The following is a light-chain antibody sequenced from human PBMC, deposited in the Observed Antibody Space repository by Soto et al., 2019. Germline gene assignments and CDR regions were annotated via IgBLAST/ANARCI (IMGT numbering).Light chain of an antibody. CDR3: QHYADSPHT. CDR2: GAS. V-gene: IGKV3-20*01. Sequence: PGEGATLSCRASQSVRSGSLAWYQQKPDQAPRLLIYGASSRATDIPDRFSGSGYGTDFILTISRLEPEDFAVYYCQHYADSPHTFGQGTKLEIK. CDR1: QSVRSGS. J-gene: IGKJ2*01.